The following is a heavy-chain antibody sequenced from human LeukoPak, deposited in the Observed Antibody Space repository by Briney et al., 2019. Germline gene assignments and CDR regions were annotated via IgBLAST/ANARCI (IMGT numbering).Heavy chain of an antibody. J-gene: IGHJ6*03. D-gene: IGHD6-19*01. Sequence: ASVKVSCKASGYTFTDYYMHWVRQARGQGFEWMGWINPNSGSTNYAQQFQGRVTMTRDTSISTAYMDVSRLRSDDTAVYYCARELVKPVAGKFDSYYYYMDVWGKGTTVTVSS. CDR3: ARELVKPVAGKFDSYYYYMDV. CDR1: GYTFTDYY. V-gene: IGHV1-2*02. CDR2: INPNSGST.